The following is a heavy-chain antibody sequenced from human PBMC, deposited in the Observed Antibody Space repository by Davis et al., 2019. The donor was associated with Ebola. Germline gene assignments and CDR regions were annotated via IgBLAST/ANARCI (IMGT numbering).Heavy chain of an antibody. V-gene: IGHV3-72*01. J-gene: IGHJ4*02. D-gene: IGHD4-11*01. CDR1: GFPFSVYF. CDR2: SRNKENRYST. CDR3: SRDDYPV. Sequence: GESLKISCAASGFPFSVYFMDWVRLTPGKGLEWVGLSRNKENRYSTEYAASVEGRFSISRDDSNSIVYLQMNSLKTEDTAVYYCSRDDYPVWGQGTLVTVSS.